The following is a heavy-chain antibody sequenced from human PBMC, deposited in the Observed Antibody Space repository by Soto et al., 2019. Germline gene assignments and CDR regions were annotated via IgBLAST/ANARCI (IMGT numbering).Heavy chain of an antibody. CDR1: GFTFSSYA. V-gene: IGHV3-23*01. CDR3: AHPRGYGVFDAVDI. CDR2: ISGSGDSA. D-gene: IGHD4-17*01. Sequence: GGSLRLSCAASGFTFSSYAMSWVRQAPGKGLEWVSAISGSGDSAYYAESVRGRFTISRDNSINTLYLQMRSLRPEDTAVYFCAHPRGYGVFDAVDIWGQGTMVTVSS. J-gene: IGHJ3*02.